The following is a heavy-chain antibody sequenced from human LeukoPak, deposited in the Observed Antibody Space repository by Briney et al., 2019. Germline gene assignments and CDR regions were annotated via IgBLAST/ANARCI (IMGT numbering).Heavy chain of an antibody. Sequence: SETLSLTCAVSGASISSSYLSWIRQPPGKGLEWIGYINYSGNTKFNPSRESRVTISVDASNNQFSLRLSSVTAADTAFYYCARGYYDSRGYSKRFVIWGQGTPVTVSS. V-gene: IGHV4-59*01. CDR2: INYSGNT. J-gene: IGHJ3*02. CDR3: ARGYYDSRGYSKRFVI. D-gene: IGHD3-22*01. CDR1: GASISSSY.